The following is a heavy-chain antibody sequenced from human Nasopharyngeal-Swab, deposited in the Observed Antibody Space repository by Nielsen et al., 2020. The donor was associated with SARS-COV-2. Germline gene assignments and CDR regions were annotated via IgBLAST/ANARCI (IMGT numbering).Heavy chain of an antibody. CDR1: GFTFSSYA. J-gene: IGHJ4*02. CDR2: ISGSGGST. D-gene: IGHD1-20*01. V-gene: IGHV3-23*01. CDR3: AKVGFRSITGTSTLEY. Sequence: GESLKISCAASGFTFSSYAMSWVRQAPGKGLEWVSAISGSGGSTYYADSVKGRFTISRDNSKNTLYLQMNSLRAEDTAVYYCAKVGFRSITGTSTLEYWGQGTLVTVSS.